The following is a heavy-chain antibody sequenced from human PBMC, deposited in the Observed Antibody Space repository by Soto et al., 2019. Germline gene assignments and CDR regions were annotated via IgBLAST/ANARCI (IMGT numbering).Heavy chain of an antibody. Sequence: SETLSLTCTVSGGSISSYYWSWIRQPPGKGLEWIGYIYYSGSTNYNPSLKSRVTISVDTSKNQFSLKLSSVTAADTAVYYCGRFGGLGEFSLDHDAFDIWGQGTMVTVSS. D-gene: IGHD3-16*02. V-gene: IGHV4-59*01. CDR1: GGSISSYY. CDR2: IYYSGST. J-gene: IGHJ3*02. CDR3: GRFGGLGEFSLDHDAFDI.